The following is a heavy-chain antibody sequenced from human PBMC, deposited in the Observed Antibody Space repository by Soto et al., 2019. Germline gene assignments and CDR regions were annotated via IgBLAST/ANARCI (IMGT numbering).Heavy chain of an antibody. Sequence: GESLKISCTGYCYSFTSYWIGWVRQLPGKGLEWMGIIYPGDSDTRYSPSFQGQVTISADKSISTAYLQWSSLKASDTAMYYCARQPMVDAFDIWGQGTMVTVSS. D-gene: IGHD2-8*01. CDR1: CYSFTSYW. J-gene: IGHJ3*02. CDR3: ARQPMVDAFDI. V-gene: IGHV5-51*01. CDR2: IYPGDSDT.